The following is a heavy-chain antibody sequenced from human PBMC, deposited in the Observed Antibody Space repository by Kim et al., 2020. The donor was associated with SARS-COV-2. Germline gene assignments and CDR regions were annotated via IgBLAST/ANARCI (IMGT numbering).Heavy chain of an antibody. J-gene: IGHJ4*02. CDR2: ISSGIGYT. V-gene: IGHV3-11*03. CDR3: ASTKAQRDGYNSYFLDY. CDR1: GFNFGHYY. D-gene: IGHD2-21*01. Sequence: GGSLRLSCTASGFNFGHYYMHWIRQAPGKGLEWISYISSGIGYTNYIDSVRGRFTISRDDAKNSLFLQMNSLRAEDPGVYYCASTKAQRDGYNSYFLDYWGAGTLVTVSS.